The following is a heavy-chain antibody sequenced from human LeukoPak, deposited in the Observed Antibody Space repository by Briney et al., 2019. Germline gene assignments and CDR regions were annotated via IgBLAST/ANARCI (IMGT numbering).Heavy chain of an antibody. CDR1: GFTFSSYR. D-gene: IGHD4-17*01. J-gene: IGHJ3*01. V-gene: IGHV3-7*01. CDR2: IKPDGSEK. Sequence: PGGSLRLSCAASGFTFSSYRMSWVRQAPGKGLEWVANIKPDGSEKYCVGSVKGRFTISRDNAKNSLYLQMNSLRAEDTAVYYCARGDFDDYGDYVDAFEFWGQGTMVTVSA. CDR3: ARGDFDDYGDYVDAFEF.